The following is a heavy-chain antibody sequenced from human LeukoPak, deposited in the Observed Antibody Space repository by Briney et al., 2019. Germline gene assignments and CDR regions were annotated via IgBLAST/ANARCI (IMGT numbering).Heavy chain of an antibody. D-gene: IGHD3-3*01. CDR3: ARDHRALHDFWSGFWFDP. Sequence: SETLSLTCTVSGGSINSGGYYWSWIRQHPGKGLEWIGYIYYSGSTYYNPSLKSRVTISVDTSKNQFSLKLSSVTAADTAVYYCARDHRALHDFWSGFWFDPWGQGTLVTVSS. J-gene: IGHJ5*02. V-gene: IGHV4-31*03. CDR2: IYYSGST. CDR1: GGSINSGGYY.